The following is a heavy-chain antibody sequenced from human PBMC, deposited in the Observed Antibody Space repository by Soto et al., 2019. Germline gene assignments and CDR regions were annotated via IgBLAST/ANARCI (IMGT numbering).Heavy chain of an antibody. D-gene: IGHD6-13*01. CDR2: IYHSGST. CDR1: GCYISSSNW. CDR3: ARDLDSSNWNDAFDI. J-gene: IGHJ3*02. V-gene: IGHV4-4*02. Sequence: SAILSLTCAVSGCYISSSNWWSWVRQPPGKGLEWIGEIYHSGSTNYNPSLKSRVTISVDKSKNQFSLKLSSVTAADTAVYYCARDLDSSNWNDAFDIWGQGTMVTVSS.